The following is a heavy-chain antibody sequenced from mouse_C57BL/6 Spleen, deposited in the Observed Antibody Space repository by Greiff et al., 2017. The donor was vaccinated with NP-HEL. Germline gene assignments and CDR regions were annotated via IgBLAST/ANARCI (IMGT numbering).Heavy chain of an antibody. V-gene: IGHV3-6*01. D-gene: IGHD2-1*01. CDR2: ISYDGSN. Sequence: ESGPGLVKPSQSLSLTCSVTGYSITSGYYWNWIRQFPGNKLEWMGYISYDGSNNYNPSLKNRISITRDTSKNQFFLKLNSVTTEDTATYYCARAPIYYGNYDYFDVWGTGTTVTVSS. CDR1: GYSITSGYY. CDR3: ARAPIYYGNYDYFDV. J-gene: IGHJ1*03.